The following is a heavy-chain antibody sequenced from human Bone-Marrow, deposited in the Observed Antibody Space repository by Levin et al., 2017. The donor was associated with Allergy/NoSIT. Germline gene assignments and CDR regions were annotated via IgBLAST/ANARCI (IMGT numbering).Heavy chain of an antibody. D-gene: IGHD2-8*01. CDR1: GYTFSNHA. V-gene: IGHV1-3*01. J-gene: IGHJ4*02. CDR3: ARRAEGYCTQSIGSTPFDY. Sequence: ASVKVSCEASGYTFSNHAVHWVRQAPGQRLEWMGWINGGNGDRKCSEKFQTRVTITRDTSANTAYMELSSLTSEDTAVYYCARRAEGYCTQSIGSTPFDYWGQGTLVTVSS. CDR2: INGGNGDR.